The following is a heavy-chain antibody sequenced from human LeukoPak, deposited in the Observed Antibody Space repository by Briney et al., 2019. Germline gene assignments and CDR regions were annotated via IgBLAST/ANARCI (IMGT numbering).Heavy chain of an antibody. V-gene: IGHV1-46*01. CDR3: ARDQEAFDY. Sequence: ASVKVSCMASGYSFASNYIHWVRQAPGQGLEWMGMIYPRDGSTSYEQKFQGRVTVTRDTSTSTVHMELSGLRSEDTAVYYCARDQEAFDYWGQGTLVTVSS. CDR2: IYPRDGST. J-gene: IGHJ4*02. CDR1: GYSFASNY.